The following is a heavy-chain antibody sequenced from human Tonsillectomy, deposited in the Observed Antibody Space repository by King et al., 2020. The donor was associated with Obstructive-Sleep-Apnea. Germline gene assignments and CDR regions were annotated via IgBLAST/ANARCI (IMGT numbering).Heavy chain of an antibody. CDR2: IKSKADGGTI. Sequence: VQLVESGGGLVKPGGSLRLSCAGSEFTFRNAWLSWVRKAPGKGLEWIGRIKSKADGGTIDYAAPVKGRFIISRDDSGKILYLQMNNLKTEDTGVYYCSTAAYYDILTGYSTFDYWGQGTLVTVSS. CDR1: EFTFRNAW. J-gene: IGHJ4*02. D-gene: IGHD3-9*01. CDR3: STAAYYDILTGYSTFDY. V-gene: IGHV3-15*01.